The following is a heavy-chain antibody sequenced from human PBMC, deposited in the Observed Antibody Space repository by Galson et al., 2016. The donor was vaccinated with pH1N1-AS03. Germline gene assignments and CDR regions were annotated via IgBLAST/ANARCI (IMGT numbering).Heavy chain of an antibody. V-gene: IGHV5-51*03. J-gene: IGHJ4*02. D-gene: IGHD4-17*01. CDR1: GYSFTNYW. CDR2: IYPGDSDT. CDR3: ARWSNDYGSY. Sequence: QSGAEVKKPGESLKISCKTSGYSFTNYWISWMRQMPGQGLEWMGMIYPGDSDTRYSPSFQGQATISADKSISTAYLQWSSLKASDIAIYYCARWSNDYGSYGGQGTLVTVSS.